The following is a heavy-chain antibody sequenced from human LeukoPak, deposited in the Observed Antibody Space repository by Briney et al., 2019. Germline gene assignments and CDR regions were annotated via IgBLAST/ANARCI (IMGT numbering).Heavy chain of an antibody. D-gene: IGHD2-21*01. CDR3: AKDHRGYYYYGMDV. CDR2: ISWNSGSI. CDR1: GFTFDDYA. Sequence: SLRLSCAASGFTFDDYAMHWVRQAPGKGLEGVSGISWNSGSIGYADSVQGRFTISRDNAKNCLYLQMNSLRAEDTALYYCAKDHRGYYYYGMDVWGQGTTVTVSS. J-gene: IGHJ6*02. V-gene: IGHV3-9*01.